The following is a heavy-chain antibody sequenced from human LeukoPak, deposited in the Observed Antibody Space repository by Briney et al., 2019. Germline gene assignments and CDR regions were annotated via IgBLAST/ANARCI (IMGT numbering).Heavy chain of an antibody. CDR1: GFSFSTYW. Sequence: PGGSLRLSCAASGFSFSTYWMSWVRQAPGKGLEWVANMKHDGSLQYYVDSVKGRFTISRDNAKNSLYLQMNSLRAEDTAVYYCAREATYYYGSGSYSRRYYFDYWGQGTLVTVSS. CDR2: MKHDGSLQ. V-gene: IGHV3-7*01. CDR3: AREATYYYGSGSYSRRYYFDY. J-gene: IGHJ4*02. D-gene: IGHD3-10*01.